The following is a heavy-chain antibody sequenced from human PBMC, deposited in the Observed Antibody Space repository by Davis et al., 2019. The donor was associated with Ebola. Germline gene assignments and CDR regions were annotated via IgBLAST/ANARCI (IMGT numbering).Heavy chain of an antibody. CDR1: VFTFSSYS. V-gene: IGHV3-21*01. CDR3: ARDWADIVVVPAAMASYGMDV. Sequence: GESLKISCAASVFTFSSYSMNLVRQAPGKGLEWVSSISSSSRFIYYADSVKGRFTISRDNAKNSLYLQMNSLRAEDTAVYYCARDWADIVVVPAAMASYGMDVWGKGTTVTVSS. J-gene: IGHJ6*04. CDR2: ISSSSRFI. D-gene: IGHD2-2*01.